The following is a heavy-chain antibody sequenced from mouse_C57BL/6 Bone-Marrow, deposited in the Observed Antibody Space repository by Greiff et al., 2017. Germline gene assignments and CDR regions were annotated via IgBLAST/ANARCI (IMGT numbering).Heavy chain of an antibody. D-gene: IGHD1-1*01. V-gene: IGHV14-1*01. CDR3: TTLYYGSRNHY. CDR1: GFNIKDYY. CDR2: IDPEDGDT. Sequence: VQLQQSGAELVRPGASVKLSCTASGFNIKDYYMHWVKPRPEQGLEWIGRIDPEDGDTEYAPKFPGKATMTADTSSNTAYLQLSSLTSEDTAVYYCTTLYYGSRNHYWGQGTTLTVSS. J-gene: IGHJ2*01.